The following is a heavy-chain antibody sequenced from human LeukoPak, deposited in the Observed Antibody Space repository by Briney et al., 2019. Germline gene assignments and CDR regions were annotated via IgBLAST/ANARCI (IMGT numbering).Heavy chain of an antibody. CDR1: GFTFSSYS. CDR3: ARDVDDILTGYFYYYYYGMDV. V-gene: IGHV3-21*01. Sequence: PGGSLRLSCAASGFTFSSYSMNWVRQAPGKGLEWVSSISSSSSYIYYADSVKGRFTISRDNAKNPLYLQMNSLRAEDTAVYYCARDVDDILTGYFYYYYYGMDVWGQGTTVTVSS. D-gene: IGHD3-9*01. J-gene: IGHJ6*02. CDR2: ISSSSSYI.